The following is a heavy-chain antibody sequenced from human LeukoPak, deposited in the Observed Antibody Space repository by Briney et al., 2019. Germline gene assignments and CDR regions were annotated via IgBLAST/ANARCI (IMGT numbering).Heavy chain of an antibody. CDR2: IYYSGST. D-gene: IGHD3-22*01. CDR3: ARHAGSYYTYNFDY. CDR1: GGSIRSSSYY. J-gene: IGHJ4*02. V-gene: IGHV4-39*01. Sequence: SETLSLTCTVSGGSIRSSSYYWGWIRQPPGKGLEWIGSIYYSGSTNYKPSLRSRVAISVDTSKNQFSLKLSSVTAADTAVYYCARHAGSYYTYNFDYWGQGTLVTVSS.